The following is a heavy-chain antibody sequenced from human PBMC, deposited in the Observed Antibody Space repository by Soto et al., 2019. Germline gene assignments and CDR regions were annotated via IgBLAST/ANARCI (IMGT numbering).Heavy chain of an antibody. V-gene: IGHV3-23*01. Sequence: LRLSCAASGFTFSSYAMSWVRQAPGKGLEWVSAISGSGGSTYYADSVKGRFTISRDNSKNTLYLQMNSLRAEDTAVYYCAKAYDILTGYLSHFDYRGQRTLVTVSS. D-gene: IGHD3-9*01. CDR2: ISGSGGST. CDR1: GFTFSSYA. CDR3: AKAYDILTGYLSHFDY. J-gene: IGHJ4*02.